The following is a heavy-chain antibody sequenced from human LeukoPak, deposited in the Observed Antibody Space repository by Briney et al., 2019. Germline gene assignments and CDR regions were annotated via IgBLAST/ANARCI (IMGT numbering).Heavy chain of an antibody. CDR1: GGSISSSSYY. D-gene: IGHD6-19*01. CDR2: IYYSGST. J-gene: IGHJ4*02. CDR3: ARGPEAVAGSFDY. V-gene: IGHV4-39*07. Sequence: SETLSLTCTVSGGSISSSSYYWGWIRQPPGKGLEWIGSIYYSGSTYYNPSLKSRVTISVDTSKNQFSLKLSSVTAADTAVYYCARGPEAVAGSFDYWGQGTLVTVSS.